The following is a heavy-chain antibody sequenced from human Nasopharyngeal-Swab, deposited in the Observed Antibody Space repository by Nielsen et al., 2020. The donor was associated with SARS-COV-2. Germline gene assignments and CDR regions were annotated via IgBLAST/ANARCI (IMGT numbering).Heavy chain of an antibody. CDR1: GFTFSSYA. CDR3: ASGYHYYYYYYDMDV. CDR2: IWYDGSNK. V-gene: IGHV3-33*01. J-gene: IGHJ6*02. Sequence: GESLKISCAASGFTFSSYAMHWVRQAPGKGLEWVAVIWYDGSNKYYADSVKGRFTISRDNSKNTLYLQMNSLGAEDTAVYYCASGYHYYYYYYDMDVWGQGTTVTVSS. D-gene: IGHD5-18*01.